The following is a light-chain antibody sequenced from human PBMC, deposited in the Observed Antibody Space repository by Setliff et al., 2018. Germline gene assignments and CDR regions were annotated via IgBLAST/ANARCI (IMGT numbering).Light chain of an antibody. Sequence: QSALTQPASVSGSPGQSITISCSGTSSDVGSYDLVSWYQQHPGTAPKLIISDVNNRPSGVSNRFSGSKSGNTVSLTISGLQAEDEAAYYCCAYTGSSTYVFGTGTKSPS. V-gene: IGLV2-14*01. CDR2: DVN. CDR3: CAYTGSSTYV. J-gene: IGLJ1*01. CDR1: SSDVGSYDL.